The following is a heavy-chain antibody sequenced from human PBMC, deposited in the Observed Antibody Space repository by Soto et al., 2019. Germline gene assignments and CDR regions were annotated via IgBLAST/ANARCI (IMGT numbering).Heavy chain of an antibody. CDR1: GYTFTSYG. V-gene: IGHV1-18*04. Sequence: ASVKVSCKASGYTFTSYGISWVRQAPGQGLEWMGWISAYNGNTNYAQKLQGRVTMTTDTSTSTAYMELRSLRSDDTAVYYCARLYYYDSSGYPNDYWGQGTLVTVS. J-gene: IGHJ4*02. CDR3: ARLYYYDSSGYPNDY. D-gene: IGHD3-22*01. CDR2: ISAYNGNT.